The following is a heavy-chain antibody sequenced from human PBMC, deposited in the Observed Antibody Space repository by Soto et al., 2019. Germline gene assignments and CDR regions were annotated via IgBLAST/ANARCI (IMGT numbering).Heavy chain of an antibody. CDR1: GGSISSYY. CDR3: ARGRDGYNPSAYYYYGMDV. J-gene: IGHJ6*02. V-gene: IGHV4-59*01. CDR2: IYYSGST. Sequence: SETLSLTCTVSGGSISSYYWSWIRQPPGKGLEWIGYIYYSGSTNYNPSLKSRVTISVDTSKNQFSLKLSSVTAADTAVYYCARGRDGYNPSAYYYYGMDVWGQGTTVTVSS. D-gene: IGHD5-12*01.